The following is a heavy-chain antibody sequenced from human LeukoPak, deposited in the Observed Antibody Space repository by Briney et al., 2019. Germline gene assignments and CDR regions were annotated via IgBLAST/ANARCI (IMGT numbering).Heavy chain of an antibody. CDR3: AKRNYDFWSGYYRRAENHFDY. J-gene: IGHJ4*02. CDR2: ISGSGGST. D-gene: IGHD3-3*01. CDR1: GFTFSSYA. Sequence: GGSLRLSCADSGFTFSSYAMSWVRQAPGKGLEWVSAISGSGGSTYYADSVEGRFTISRDNSKTTLYLQMNSLRAEDTAIYYCAKRNYDFWSGYYRRAENHFDYWGQGTLVTVSS. V-gene: IGHV3-23*01.